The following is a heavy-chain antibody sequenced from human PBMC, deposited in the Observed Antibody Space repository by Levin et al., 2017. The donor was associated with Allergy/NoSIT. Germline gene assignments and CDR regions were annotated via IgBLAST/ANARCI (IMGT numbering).Heavy chain of an antibody. Sequence: GESLKISCKGSGYSFTSYWISWVRQMPGKGLEWMGRIDPGDSYTNYSPSFQGHVTISADKSISTAYLQWSSLKASDTAMYYCARHPPSIVVAPDYWGQGTLVTVSS. V-gene: IGHV5-10-1*01. CDR2: IDPGDSYT. J-gene: IGHJ4*02. D-gene: IGHD6-19*01. CDR1: GYSFTSYW. CDR3: ARHPPSIVVAPDY.